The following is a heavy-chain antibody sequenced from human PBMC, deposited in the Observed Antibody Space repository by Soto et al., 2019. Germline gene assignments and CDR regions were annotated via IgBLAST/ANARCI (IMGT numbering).Heavy chain of an antibody. J-gene: IGHJ6*02. CDR1: GFTFSSYA. CDR3: AREYKQEWGYYYGMDV. D-gene: IGHD1-20*01. Sequence: GGSLRLSCAASGFTFSSYAMHWVRQAPGKGLEWVAVISYDGSNKYYADSVKGRFTISRDNSKNTLYLQMNSLRAEDTAVYYCAREYKQEWGYYYGMDVWGQGTTVTVSS. CDR2: ISYDGSNK. V-gene: IGHV3-30-3*01.